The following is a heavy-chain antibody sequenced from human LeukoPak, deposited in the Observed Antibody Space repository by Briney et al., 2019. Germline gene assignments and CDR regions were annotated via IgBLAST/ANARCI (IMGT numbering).Heavy chain of an antibody. Sequence: PGGSLRLSCAASGFTFSDYNMNWVRQAPGKGLEWLSSITSSSSYIYYAGSVKGRFTISRDNARDSLFLQMNSLRAEDTAVYYCARDLRGIAAAWGQGTLVTVSS. CDR1: GFTFSDYN. CDR3: ARDLRGIAAA. D-gene: IGHD6-13*01. V-gene: IGHV3-21*01. J-gene: IGHJ5*02. CDR2: ITSSSSYI.